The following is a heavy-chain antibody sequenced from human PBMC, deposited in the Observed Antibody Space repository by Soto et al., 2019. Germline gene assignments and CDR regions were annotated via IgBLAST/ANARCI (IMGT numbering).Heavy chain of an antibody. CDR2: CSYSGTT. CDR3: ARGATVTQYDY. Sequence: QVQLQESGPGLVKPSETLSLTCTVSGVSVNSGSFYWAWIRQPPGKGLEWIGFCSYSGTTNYKPSLKSRVTISVDTSRSQISLKVTSLTAADTAVYYCARGATVTQYDYWGQGTLVTVSS. V-gene: IGHV4-61*01. J-gene: IGHJ4*02. CDR1: GVSVNSGSFY. D-gene: IGHD4-17*01.